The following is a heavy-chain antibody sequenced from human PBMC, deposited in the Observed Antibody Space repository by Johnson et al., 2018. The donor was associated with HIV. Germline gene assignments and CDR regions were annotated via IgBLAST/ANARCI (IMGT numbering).Heavy chain of an antibody. CDR2: ISYDGSNK. Sequence: QMQLVESRGGAVQPGRSLRLSCAASGFTFSSYGMHWVRQAPGKGLERVVVISYDGSNKNDEDSVKGRFTISRDNAKNSLYLQTNSLRAEDTALYYGVRGGLGYQNIHDAFDIWGQGTMVTVSS. D-gene: IGHD2-2*01. V-gene: IGHV3-30*03. CDR3: VRGGLGYQNIHDAFDI. J-gene: IGHJ3*02. CDR1: GFTFSSYG.